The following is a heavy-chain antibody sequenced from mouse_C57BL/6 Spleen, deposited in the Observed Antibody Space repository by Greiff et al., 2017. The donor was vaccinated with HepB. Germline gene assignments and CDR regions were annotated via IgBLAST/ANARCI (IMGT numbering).Heavy chain of an antibody. CDR3: ARSGVPYWYFDV. Sequence: VQLQQPGAELVKPGASVKLSCKASGYTFTSYWMQWVKQRPGQGLEWIGEIDPSDSYTNYNQKFKGKATLTVDTSSNTAYMQLSSLTSEDSAVYYCARSGVPYWYFDVWGTGTTVTVSS. CDR1: GYTFTSYW. D-gene: IGHD3-1*01. V-gene: IGHV1-50*01. J-gene: IGHJ1*03. CDR2: IDPSDSYT.